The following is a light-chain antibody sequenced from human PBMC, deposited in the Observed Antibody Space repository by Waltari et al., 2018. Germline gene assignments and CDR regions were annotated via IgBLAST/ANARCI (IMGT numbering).Light chain of an antibody. V-gene: IGKV1-9*01. CDR2: DAS. Sequence: QLPRSPPSLPASTEARVTIPCRARQDIFIFLAWNPQKPGKAPRVLIYDASTLQSGVPARFSGSESGTDFTLTITSLQPEDSATYYCQQVPDYRWAFGQGTKV. CDR3: QQVPDYRWA. J-gene: IGKJ1*01. CDR1: QDIFIF.